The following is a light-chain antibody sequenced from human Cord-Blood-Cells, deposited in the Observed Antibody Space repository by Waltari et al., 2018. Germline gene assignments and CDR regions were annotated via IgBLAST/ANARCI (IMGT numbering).Light chain of an antibody. J-gene: IGKJ4*01. CDR1: QSVSSN. CDR3: QQYNNWPPLT. Sequence: IVMTQTPSTLSVSPWERATLSCRASQSVSSNLAWYQQQHGQAPILLLYGASTRATGIPARFSGSGSGTEFTLIISSMQSEDFAVYYCQQYNNWPPLTFGGGTKVEIK. V-gene: IGKV3-15*01. CDR2: GAS.